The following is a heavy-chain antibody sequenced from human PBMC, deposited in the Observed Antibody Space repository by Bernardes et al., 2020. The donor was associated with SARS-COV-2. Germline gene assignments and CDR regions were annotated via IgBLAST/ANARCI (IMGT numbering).Heavy chain of an antibody. V-gene: IGHV3-21*01. CDR2: ISSSSSYI. Sequence: GGSLRLSCAASGFTFSSYSMNWVRQAPGMGLEWVSSISSSSSYIYYADSVKGRFTISRDNAKNSLYLQMNSLRAEDTAVYYCATPRGSGYYDSSGLDYWGQGTLVTVSS. CDR3: ATPRGSGYYDSSGLDY. J-gene: IGHJ4*02. CDR1: GFTFSSYS. D-gene: IGHD3-22*01.